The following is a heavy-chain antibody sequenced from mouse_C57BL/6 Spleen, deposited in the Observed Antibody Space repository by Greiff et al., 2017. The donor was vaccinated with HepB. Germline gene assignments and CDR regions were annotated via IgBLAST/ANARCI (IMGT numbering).Heavy chain of an antibody. CDR2: IDPEDGET. D-gene: IGHD2-12*01. CDR3: GRGGSYPYYFDY. J-gene: IGHJ2*01. V-gene: IGHV14-2*01. CDR1: GFNIKDYS. Sequence: VQLKESGAELVKPGASVKLSCTASGFNIKDYSMHWVKQRTEQGLEWIGRIDPEDGETKYAPKFQGKATITADTSSNTAYLQLSSLTSEDSAVYYCGRGGSYPYYFDYWGQGTTLTVSS.